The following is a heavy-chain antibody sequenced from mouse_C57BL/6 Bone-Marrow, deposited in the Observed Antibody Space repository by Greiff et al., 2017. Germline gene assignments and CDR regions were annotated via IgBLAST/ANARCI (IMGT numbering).Heavy chain of an antibody. D-gene: IGHD1-1*01. Sequence: VQLQQSGAELMKPGASVKPSCKATGYTFTGYWIEWVKQRPGHGLEWIGEILPGSGSTNYNEKFKGKATFTADTSSNTAYMQLSSLTTEDSAIYYCARRIYYYGSAWFAYWGQGTLVTVSA. CDR1: GYTFTGYW. CDR2: ILPGSGST. CDR3: ARRIYYYGSAWFAY. J-gene: IGHJ3*01. V-gene: IGHV1-9*01.